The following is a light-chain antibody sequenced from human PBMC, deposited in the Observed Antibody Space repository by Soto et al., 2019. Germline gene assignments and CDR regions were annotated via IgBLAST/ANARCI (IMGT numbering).Light chain of an antibody. Sequence: CRASQSVRSHLAWFQQKPGQSPRLLIYGASSRATGIPDRFSGSGSGTDFTLTISRLEPEDFAVYFCQQYGNSPTFGQGTKVDI. V-gene: IGKV3-20*01. CDR2: GAS. CDR1: QSVRSH. J-gene: IGKJ1*01. CDR3: QQYGNSPT.